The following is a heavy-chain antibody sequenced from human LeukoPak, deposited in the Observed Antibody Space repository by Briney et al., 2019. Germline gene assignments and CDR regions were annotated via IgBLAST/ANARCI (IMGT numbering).Heavy chain of an antibody. J-gene: IGHJ6*02. Sequence: SVQVSFKTSGGTFSTSAITWVRQAPGQGLEWMGRIIPVLNITTYAQRFHGRVTITADTSTSTVYMEHSSLRSEETAVYYCARDQGLTAPPPYGLDVWGQGTTVSVSS. CDR2: IIPVLNIT. CDR3: ARDQGLTAPPPYGLDV. V-gene: IGHV1-69*04. CDR1: GGTFSTSA. D-gene: IGHD5-18*01.